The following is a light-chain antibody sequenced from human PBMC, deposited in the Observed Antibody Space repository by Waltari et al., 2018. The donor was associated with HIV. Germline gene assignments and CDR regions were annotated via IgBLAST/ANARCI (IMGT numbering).Light chain of an antibody. CDR1: KLGDKY. V-gene: IGLV3-1*01. CDR3: QAWDSSTGVV. Sequence: SFELTQPPSVSVSPGQTASITCSGDKLGDKYACWYQQKPGQSPVMVIYQDSKRPSGIPERISGSSSGNTATLTISGTQAMDEADYYCQAWDSSTGVVFGGGTKLTVL. J-gene: IGLJ2*01. CDR2: QDS.